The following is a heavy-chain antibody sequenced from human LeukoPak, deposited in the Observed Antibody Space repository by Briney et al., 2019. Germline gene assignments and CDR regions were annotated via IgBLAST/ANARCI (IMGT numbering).Heavy chain of an antibody. J-gene: IGHJ4*02. Sequence: PGGSLRLSCAASGSTVSSNYMSWVRQAPGKGLEWVSVIYSGGSTYYADSVKGRFTISRDNSKNTLYLQMNSLRAEDTAVYYCASPLGYSYGLDYWGQGTLVTVSS. CDR1: GSTVSSNY. CDR3: ASPLGYSYGLDY. V-gene: IGHV3-66*02. D-gene: IGHD5-18*01. CDR2: IYSGGST.